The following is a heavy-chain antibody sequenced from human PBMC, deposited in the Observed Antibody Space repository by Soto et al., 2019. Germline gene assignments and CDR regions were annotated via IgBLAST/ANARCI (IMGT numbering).Heavy chain of an antibody. J-gene: IGHJ4*02. CDR3: AAASYYDILTGDFDS. D-gene: IGHD3-9*01. V-gene: IGHV1-58*01. Sequence: SVKVSCKASGFTFTNSAVQWVRQARGQRLERIGWIVVGSGNTNYAQKFQERVTITRDLSTSTAYMELSSLRSEDTAVYYCAAASYYDILTGDFDSWGQGTLVTVSS. CDR2: IVVGSGNT. CDR1: GFTFTNSA.